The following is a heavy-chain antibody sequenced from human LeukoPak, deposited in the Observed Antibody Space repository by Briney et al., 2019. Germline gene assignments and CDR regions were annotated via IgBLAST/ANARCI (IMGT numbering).Heavy chain of an antibody. D-gene: IGHD2-2*01. V-gene: IGHV3-21*01. CDR2: ISSSSSYI. Sequence: GGSLRLSCAASGFTFSSYSMTWVSQAPGKGLEWVSSISSSSSYIYYADSVKGRFTISRDNAKNSLYLQMNSLRAEDTAVYYCASSHDDLLVVPAAMTYWGQGTLVTVSS. CDR3: ASSHDDLLVVPAAMTY. J-gene: IGHJ4*02. CDR1: GFTFSSYS.